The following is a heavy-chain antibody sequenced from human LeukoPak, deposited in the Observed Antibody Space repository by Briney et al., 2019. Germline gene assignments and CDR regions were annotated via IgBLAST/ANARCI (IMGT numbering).Heavy chain of an antibody. J-gene: IGHJ6*03. CDR1: GFDFSTQW. V-gene: IGHV3-30*02. CDR3: AKGRGWEASYYYYYMDV. CDR2: IRYDGSNK. Sequence: GGSLRLSCAASGFDFSTQWMSWVRQAPGKGLEWVAFIRYDGSNKYYTDSVKGRFTISRDNSKNTLYLQMNSLRAEDTAVYYCAKGRGWEASYYYYYMDVWGKGTTVTISS. D-gene: IGHD1-26*01.